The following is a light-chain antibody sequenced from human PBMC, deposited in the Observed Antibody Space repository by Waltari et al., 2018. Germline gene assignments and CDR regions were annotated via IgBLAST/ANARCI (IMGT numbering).Light chain of an antibody. CDR1: QSISSY. CDR3: QQSYSTPPLT. CDR2: AAS. Sequence: DIQMTQSPSSLSASVRDRVTITCRASQSISSYLNWHQQKPGKAPKLLIYAASSLQSGVPSRFSGSGSGTDFTLTISSLQPEDFATYYCQQSYSTPPLTFGGGTKVEIK. J-gene: IGKJ4*01. V-gene: IGKV1-39*01.